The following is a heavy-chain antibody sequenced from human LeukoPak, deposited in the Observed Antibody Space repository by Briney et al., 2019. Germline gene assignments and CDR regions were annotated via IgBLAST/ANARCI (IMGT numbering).Heavy chain of an antibody. D-gene: IGHD3-9*01. CDR1: GFTFSGSA. Sequence: AGGSLRLSCAASGFTFSGSALHWVRQASGKGLEWVGRIRSTANGYATAYAASVKGRFTISRDDSKNTAYLQMDSLKTEDTAVYYCARDLRYKTYYYYYMDVWGKGTTVTVSS. CDR2: IRSTANGYAT. V-gene: IGHV3-73*01. J-gene: IGHJ6*03. CDR3: ARDLRYKTYYYYYMDV.